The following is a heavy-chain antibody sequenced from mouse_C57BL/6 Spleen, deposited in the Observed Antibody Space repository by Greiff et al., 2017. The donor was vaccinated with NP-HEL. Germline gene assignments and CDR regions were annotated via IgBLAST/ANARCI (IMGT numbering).Heavy chain of an antibody. Sequence: QVQLQQPGAELVKPGASVKMSCKASGYTFTSYWITWVKQRPGQGLEWIGDIYPGSGSTNYNEKFKSKATLTVDTSSSTAYMQLSSLTSEDSAVYYCAKEGNSNHYFDYWGQGTTLTVSS. V-gene: IGHV1-55*01. CDR3: AKEGNSNHYFDY. D-gene: IGHD2-5*01. CDR2: IYPGSGST. J-gene: IGHJ2*01. CDR1: GYTFTSYW.